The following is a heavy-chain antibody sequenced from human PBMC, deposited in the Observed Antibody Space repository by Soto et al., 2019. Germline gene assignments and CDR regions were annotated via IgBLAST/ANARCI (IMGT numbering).Heavy chain of an antibody. CDR2: VYYSGST. J-gene: IGHJ4*02. D-gene: IGHD3-22*01. CDR1: GGSVRSSNNY. CDR3: ARVGRPQTSLLLPIYYFDN. V-gene: IGHV4-61*01. Sequence: SETLSLTCTVSGGSVRSSNNYWSWIRQPPGKGLEWIGYVYYSGSTKYNPSLKSRVTISVDTSKNQFSLNLSSVTAADTAVYYCARVGRPQTSLLLPIYYFDNWRQGALVTVSS.